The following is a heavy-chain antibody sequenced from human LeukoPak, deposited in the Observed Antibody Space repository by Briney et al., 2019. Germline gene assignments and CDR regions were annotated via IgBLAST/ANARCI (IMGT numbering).Heavy chain of an antibody. J-gene: IGHJ6*02. Sequence: GGSLRLSCAASGLTGSHNYVSWVRQAPGKGLEWVSAIHTSGDTCYADSVRGRFIISRDNSRNTLYLQMNSLRVEDTTVYYCARDSIPLAESYYHHYGLDVWGQGTTVSVSS. CDR2: IHTSGDT. V-gene: IGHV3-53*01. D-gene: IGHD2/OR15-2a*01. CDR1: GLTGSHNY. CDR3: ARDSIPLAESYYHHYGLDV.